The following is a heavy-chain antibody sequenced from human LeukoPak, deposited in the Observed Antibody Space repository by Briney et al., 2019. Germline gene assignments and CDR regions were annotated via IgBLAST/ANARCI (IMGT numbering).Heavy chain of an antibody. CDR1: GYTFTSYG. Sequence: GASVKVSCKASGYTFTSYGISWVRQAPGQGLEWMGWISAYNGNTNYAQKLQGRVTMTTDTSTSTAYMELRSLRSDDTAVYYCARDFRPSLWFGELYNFDYWGQGTLVTVSS. V-gene: IGHV1-18*01. J-gene: IGHJ4*02. D-gene: IGHD3-10*01. CDR2: ISAYNGNT. CDR3: ARDFRPSLWFGELYNFDY.